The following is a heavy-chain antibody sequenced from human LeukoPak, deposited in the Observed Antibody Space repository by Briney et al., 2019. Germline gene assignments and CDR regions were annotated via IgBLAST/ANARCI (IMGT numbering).Heavy chain of an antibody. CDR3: ARDRVESSGYYYYYGIDV. V-gene: IGHV4-4*07. D-gene: IGHD3-22*01. CDR2: IYTSGST. Sequence: PSETLSLTCTVSGGSISSYYWSWIRQPAGKGLEWIGRIYTSGSTNYNPSLKSRVIMSVDTSKNQFSLKLSSVTAADTAVYYRARDRVESSGYYYYYGIDVWGQGTTVTVSS. CDR1: GGSISSYY. J-gene: IGHJ6*02.